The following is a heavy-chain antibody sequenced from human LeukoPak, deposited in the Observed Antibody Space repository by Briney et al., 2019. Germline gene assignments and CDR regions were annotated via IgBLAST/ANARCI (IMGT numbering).Heavy chain of an antibody. Sequence: GGSLRLSCAASGFTFSSHDMHWVRQAPGKGLEWVAFISYDGGKKDYADSVKGRFTISRDNAKNSLYLQMNSLRAEDTAVYYCARTALFGGRLTTPGLDYWGQGTLVTVSS. D-gene: IGHD3-16*01. V-gene: IGHV3-30*03. CDR1: GFTFSSHD. CDR3: ARTALFGGRLTTPGLDY. CDR2: ISYDGGKK. J-gene: IGHJ4*02.